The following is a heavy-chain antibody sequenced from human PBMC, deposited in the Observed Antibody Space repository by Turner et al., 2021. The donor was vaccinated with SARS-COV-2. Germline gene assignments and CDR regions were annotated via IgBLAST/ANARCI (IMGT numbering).Heavy chain of an antibody. CDR2: IKQDGSEK. Sequence: EVQLVEPGGGLVQPGGSRRLSCTASGFTFSNWMHWVRQAPGKGLEWVADIKQDGSEKYFVDSVKGRFTISRDNAKNSLYLQMNSLRAEDTAVYYCARDPNCGASLWGQGILVTVSS. CDR3: ARDPNCGASL. CDR1: GFTFSNW. D-gene: IGHD2-21*01. J-gene: IGHJ4*02. V-gene: IGHV3-7*04.